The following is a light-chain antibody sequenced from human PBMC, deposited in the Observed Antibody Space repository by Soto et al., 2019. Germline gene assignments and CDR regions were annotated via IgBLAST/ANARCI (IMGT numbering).Light chain of an antibody. V-gene: IGKV3-15*01. Sequence: EIVMTQSPATLSVSPGERATLSCRASQGVGYNLAWYQQKPGQAPRLLIYAASTRATGIPARFSGSGSGTDFTLTISRLEPEDFAVYYCQQYGSSPRTFGQGTKVDIK. CDR1: QGVGYN. J-gene: IGKJ1*01. CDR3: QQYGSSPRT. CDR2: AAS.